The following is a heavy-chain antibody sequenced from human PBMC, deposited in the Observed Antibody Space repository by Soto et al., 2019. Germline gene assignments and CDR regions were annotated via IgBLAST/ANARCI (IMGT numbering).Heavy chain of an antibody. Sequence: QVQLVQSGAEVKKPGASVKVSCKTSGYTFTSYDINWVRQATGQGPEWMGWMNPRNGNIGYAQKFQGRVTMTTSTSISTAYMELSSLRSEDTAVYYCVRSPISTWRYFDNWGQGTLVTVSP. J-gene: IGHJ4*02. D-gene: IGHD2-2*01. CDR2: MNPRNGNI. CDR1: GYTFTSYD. V-gene: IGHV1-8*01. CDR3: VRSPISTWRYFDN.